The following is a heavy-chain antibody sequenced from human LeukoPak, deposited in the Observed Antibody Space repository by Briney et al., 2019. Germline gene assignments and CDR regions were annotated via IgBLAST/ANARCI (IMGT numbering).Heavy chain of an antibody. CDR1: GYSISRGYY. J-gene: IGHJ4*02. V-gene: IGHV4-38-2*02. Sequence: SETLSLTCTVSGYSISRGYYGGWIRQPPGKGLEGIWSIYYSGRTYYNPALKSRVTISVDTSKTQFSLKLSSVTAADTAVYYCARLQATVSIHSYFDYWGQGTLVTVSS. CDR2: IYYSGRT. CDR3: ARLQATVSIHSYFDY. D-gene: IGHD4-17*01.